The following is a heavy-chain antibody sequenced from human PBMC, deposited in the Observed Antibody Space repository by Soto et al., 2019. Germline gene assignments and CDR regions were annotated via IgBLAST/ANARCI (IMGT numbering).Heavy chain of an antibody. CDR2: IYTSGST. J-gene: IGHJ5*02. CDR3: ARFGGYCSGTSCYSDWFDP. V-gene: IGHV4-4*07. D-gene: IGHD2-2*02. Sequence: SETLSLTCTVSGGSISSYYWSWIRQPAGKGLEWIGRIYTSGSTNYNPSLKSRVTMSVDTSKNQFSLKLSSVTAADTAVYYCARFGGYCSGTSCYSDWFDPWGQGTLVTVSS. CDR1: GGSISSYY.